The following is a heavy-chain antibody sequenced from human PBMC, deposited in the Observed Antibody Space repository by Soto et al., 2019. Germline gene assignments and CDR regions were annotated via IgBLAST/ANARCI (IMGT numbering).Heavy chain of an antibody. CDR3: AKDLRIQLWGGYFDY. V-gene: IGHV3-30*18. CDR1: GFTFSSYG. D-gene: IGHD5-18*01. J-gene: IGHJ4*02. CDR2: ISYDGSNK. Sequence: PGGSLRLSCAASGFTFSSYGMHWVRQAPGKGLEWVAVISYDGSNKYYADSVKGRFTISRDNSKNTLYLQMNSLRAEDTAVYYCAKDLRIQLWGGYFDYWGQGTLVTVSS.